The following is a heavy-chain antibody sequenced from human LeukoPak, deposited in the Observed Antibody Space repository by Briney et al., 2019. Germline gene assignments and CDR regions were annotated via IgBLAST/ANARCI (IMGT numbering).Heavy chain of an antibody. Sequence: TGGSLRLSCAASGFTFSTYAMSWVRQAPGKGLEWASAISGSGGSTYYADSVKGRFTISRDNSKNTLYLQMNSLRAEDTAVYYCAKDPASLQAVNFDYWGQGTLVTVSS. CDR1: GFTFSTYA. J-gene: IGHJ4*02. D-gene: IGHD2-2*01. CDR3: AKDPASLQAVNFDY. CDR2: ISGSGGST. V-gene: IGHV3-23*01.